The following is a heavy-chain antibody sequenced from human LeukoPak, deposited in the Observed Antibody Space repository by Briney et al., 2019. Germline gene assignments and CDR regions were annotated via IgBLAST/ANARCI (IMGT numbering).Heavy chain of an antibody. Sequence: GGSLRLSCAASGFIFSNYGMAWVRQAPGKGLEWVSGISGSGGSTYYADSVKGRFTISRDNSKNTLYLQMNSLRAEDTAVYYCARGWGPYDFWSGFDYWGQGTLVTVSS. V-gene: IGHV3-23*01. CDR2: ISGSGGST. D-gene: IGHD3-3*01. CDR3: ARGWGPYDFWSGFDY. CDR1: GFIFSNYG. J-gene: IGHJ4*02.